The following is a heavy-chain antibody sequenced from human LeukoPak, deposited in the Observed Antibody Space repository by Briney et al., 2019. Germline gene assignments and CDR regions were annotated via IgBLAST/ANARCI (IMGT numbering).Heavy chain of an antibody. V-gene: IGHV3-30*04. CDR1: GFTFSSYA. J-gene: IGHJ4*02. D-gene: IGHD6-13*01. CDR3: ARAAAGYSSWKLDY. Sequence: GGSLRLSCAASGFTFSSYAMHRVRQAPGKGLEWVAVISYDGSNKYYADSVKGRFTISRDNSKNTLYLQMNSLRAEDTAVYYCARAAAGYSSWKLDYWGQGTLVTVSS. CDR2: ISYDGSNK.